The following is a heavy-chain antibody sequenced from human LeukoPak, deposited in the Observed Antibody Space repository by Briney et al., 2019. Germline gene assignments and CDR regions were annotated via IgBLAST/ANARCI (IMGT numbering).Heavy chain of an antibody. D-gene: IGHD2-15*01. CDR2: IYTSGST. CDR1: GGSISSYY. J-gene: IGHJ5*02. V-gene: IGHV4-4*07. Sequence: PSETLSLTCTVSGGSISSYYWSWIRQPAGKGLEWIGRIYTSGSTNYNPSLKSRVTISVDKSKNQFSLKLSSVTAADTAVYYCARGHSSVVAAANWFDPWGQGTLVTVSS. CDR3: ARGHSSVVAAANWFDP.